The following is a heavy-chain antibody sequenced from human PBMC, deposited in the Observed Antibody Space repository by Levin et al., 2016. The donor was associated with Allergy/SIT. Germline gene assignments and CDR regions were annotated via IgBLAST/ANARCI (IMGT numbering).Heavy chain of an antibody. J-gene: IGHJ4*02. CDR2: IYYSGST. D-gene: IGHD6-6*01. V-gene: IGHV4-31*03. Sequence: LRLSCTVSGGSISSGGYYWSWIRQHPGKGLEWIGYIYYSGSTYYNPSLKSRVTISVDTSKNQFSLKLSSVTAADTAVYYCARAQSSSSSFDYWGQGTLVTVSS. CDR3: ARAQSSSSSFDY. CDR1: GGSISSGGYY.